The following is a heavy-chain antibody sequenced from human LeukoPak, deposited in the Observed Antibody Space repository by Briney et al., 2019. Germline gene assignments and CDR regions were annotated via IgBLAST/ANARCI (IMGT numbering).Heavy chain of an antibody. J-gene: IGHJ4*02. CDR3: AKQVSCDTTICCSGMPPDY. Sequence: HPGGSLRLSCAASGFPFSRYAMSWVRQTPERGLEWVSVISGSDGSRYYADSVKGRFTISRDDSRNTVYLQMNNLRAEDTAVYYCAKQVSCDTTICCSGMPPDYWGQGTLVTVSS. CDR2: ISGSDGSR. D-gene: IGHD2/OR15-2a*01. V-gene: IGHV3-23*01. CDR1: GFPFSRYA.